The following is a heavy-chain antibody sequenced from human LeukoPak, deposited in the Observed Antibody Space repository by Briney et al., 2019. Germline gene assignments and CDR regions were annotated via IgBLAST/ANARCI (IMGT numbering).Heavy chain of an antibody. J-gene: IGHJ6*03. Sequence: ASVKVSCKASGYTFTSYDINWVRQATGQGLEWMGWMNPNSGNTGYAQKFQGRVTMTRDTSISTAYMELSRLRSDDTAVYYCARDRSSSVDYYYYMDVWGKGTTVTVFS. CDR2: MNPNSGNT. CDR3: ARDRSSSVDYYYYMDV. D-gene: IGHD6-6*01. V-gene: IGHV1-8*02. CDR1: GYTFTSYD.